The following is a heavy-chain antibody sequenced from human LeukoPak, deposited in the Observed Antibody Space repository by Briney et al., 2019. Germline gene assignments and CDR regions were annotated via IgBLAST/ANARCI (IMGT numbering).Heavy chain of an antibody. V-gene: IGHV3-30-3*01. CDR1: GFTFSSYA. CDR2: ISYDGSNK. D-gene: IGHD3-16*01. J-gene: IGHJ1*01. CDR3: ARVASITFGGVMVIDEYFQH. Sequence: PGGSLRLSCAASGFTFSSYAIHWVRQAPGKGLEWVAVISYDGSNKYYADSVKGRFTISRDNSKNTLYLQTSSLRAEDTAVYYCARVASITFGGVMVIDEYFQHWGQGTLVTVSS.